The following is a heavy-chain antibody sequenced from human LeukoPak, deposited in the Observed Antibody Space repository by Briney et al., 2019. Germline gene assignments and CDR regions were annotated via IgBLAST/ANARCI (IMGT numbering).Heavy chain of an antibody. CDR3: ARGTRRGYSGYDFAALLDY. Sequence: ASVKVSCKASGYTFTGYYMHWVRQAPGQGLEWMGIINPSGGSTSYAQKFQGRVTMTRDTSTSTVYMELSSLRSEDTAVYYCARGTRRGYSGYDFAALLDYWGQGTLVTVSS. J-gene: IGHJ4*02. V-gene: IGHV1-46*01. CDR2: INPSGGST. CDR1: GYTFTGYY. D-gene: IGHD5-12*01.